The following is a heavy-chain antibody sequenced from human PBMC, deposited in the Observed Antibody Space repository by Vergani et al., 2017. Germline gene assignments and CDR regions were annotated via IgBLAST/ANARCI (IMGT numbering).Heavy chain of an antibody. J-gene: IGHJ4*02. D-gene: IGHD2-21*01. Sequence: QVQLVESGGGVVQRGGSLRLSCATSGFTLSNYDMQWIRQGPGKGLEFVAFIKFDGSNQYYADSVKGRFTLSRDFSKKTLYLQMNSLRTDDTATSDCAKHVRGGGIDNWGQGTQVIVSS. CDR2: IKFDGSNQ. V-gene: IGHV3-30*02. CDR1: GFTLSNYD. CDR3: AKHVRGGGIDN.